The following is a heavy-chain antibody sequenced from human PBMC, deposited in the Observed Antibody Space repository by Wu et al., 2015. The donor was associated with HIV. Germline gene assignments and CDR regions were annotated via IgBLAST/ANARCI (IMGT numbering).Heavy chain of an antibody. J-gene: IGHJ4*02. V-gene: IGHV1-2*02. D-gene: IGHD2-2*01. CDR1: GYTFTNYY. CDR3: VRDAGPVDFDY. Sequence: VQLVQSGAEVKRPGASVKVSCTTSGYTFTNYYTHWVRQAPGQRLEWMGWINPQKGDTNYAQKLHGRVTMTTDTSANTAYMELKSLTSDDTAMYFXVRDAGPVDFDYWGQGTLVTVSS. CDR2: INPQKGDT.